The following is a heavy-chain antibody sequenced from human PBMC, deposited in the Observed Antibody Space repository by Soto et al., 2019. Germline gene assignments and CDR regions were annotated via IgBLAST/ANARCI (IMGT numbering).Heavy chain of an antibody. V-gene: IGHV1-69*01. D-gene: IGHD2-15*01. J-gene: IGHJ5*02. CDR1: GATFSSYA. Sequence: HVQLVQSGAEVKKPGSSVKVSCKSSGATFSSYAFSWVRQAPGQGLDWMGAIIPMFGTANYAQKFQGRVTITADESTSTAYMELSSLRFEDTAVYYCARYSLVVVCATPRWFDPWGQGTLVTVSS. CDR3: ARYSLVVVCATPRWFDP. CDR2: IIPMFGTA.